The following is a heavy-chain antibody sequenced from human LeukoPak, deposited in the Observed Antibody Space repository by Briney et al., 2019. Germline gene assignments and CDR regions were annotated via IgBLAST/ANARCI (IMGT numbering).Heavy chain of an antibody. V-gene: IGHV4-4*07. CDR1: GGSISTYY. CDR3: AREGSMTARPFVSIDY. CDR2: IHTSGSV. J-gene: IGHJ4*02. Sequence: PSETLSLTCTVSGGSISTYYWSWVRQPAGKGLEWIGRIHTSGSVDYNPSLKSPVTMSVDTSKKQFSLTLSSVTAADTAMYYCAREGSMTARPFVSIDYWGQGTLVTVSS. D-gene: IGHD6-6*01.